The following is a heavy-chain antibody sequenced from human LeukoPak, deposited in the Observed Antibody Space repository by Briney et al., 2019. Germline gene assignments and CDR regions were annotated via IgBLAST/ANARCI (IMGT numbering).Heavy chain of an antibody. V-gene: IGHV3-74*01. D-gene: IGHD2-8*01. J-gene: IGHJ3*02. CDR1: GFTFSNYL. CDR3: GRGGNGIDI. Sequence: GGSLRLSCAASGFTFSNYLMHWVRHAPGKGLVWVSRINSDESNTNSYADSVKGRFTISRDNAKNTLYLQMNSLRAEDTAVYFCGRGGNGIDIWGQGTTVIVSS. CDR2: INSDESNT.